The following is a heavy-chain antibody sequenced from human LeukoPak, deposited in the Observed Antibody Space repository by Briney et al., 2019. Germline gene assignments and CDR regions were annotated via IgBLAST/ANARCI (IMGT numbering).Heavy chain of an antibody. Sequence: GGSLRLSCEFSGIIFSTYAMNWVRQAPGKGLEWISYISGSSSGSTSIIHYADSVKGRFTISRDNAKNSQHLQMDSLSAEDTAVYYCVRDFWSGYYTEDWGQGALVIVSS. CDR3: VRDFWSGYYTED. V-gene: IGHV3-48*04. J-gene: IGHJ4*02. CDR1: GIIFSTYA. CDR2: ISGSSSGSTSII. D-gene: IGHD3-3*01.